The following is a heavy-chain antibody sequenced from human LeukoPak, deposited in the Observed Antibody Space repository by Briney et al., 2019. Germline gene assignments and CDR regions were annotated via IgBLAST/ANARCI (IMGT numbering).Heavy chain of an antibody. CDR2: ISYDGSNK. CDR3: TRDLMDYDVSTGLHHYYMDV. Sequence: GGSLRLSCVVSGFTFSHYSMHWVRQAPGKGLEWVAVISYDGSNKYYADSVKGRFTISRDNSKNTLYLQMNSLRAEDTAVYYCTRDLMDYDVSTGLHHYYMDVWGQGTTVTVSS. D-gene: IGHD3-9*01. J-gene: IGHJ6*02. CDR1: GFTFSHYS. V-gene: IGHV3-30*03.